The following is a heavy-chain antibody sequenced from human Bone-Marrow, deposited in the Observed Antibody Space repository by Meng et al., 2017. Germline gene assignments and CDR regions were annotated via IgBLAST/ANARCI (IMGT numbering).Heavy chain of an antibody. Sequence: VQRVQPGAEVKKPGSSVKCSCKASGGTFSSYAISWVRQAPGQGLEWMGGIIPIFGTANYAQKFQGRVTITADESTSTAYMELSSLRSEDTAVYYCAREGIAAASLQDWGQGTLVTVSS. CDR2: IIPIFGTA. D-gene: IGHD6-13*01. V-gene: IGHV1-69*01. CDR1: GGTFSSYA. J-gene: IGHJ1*01. CDR3: AREGIAAASLQD.